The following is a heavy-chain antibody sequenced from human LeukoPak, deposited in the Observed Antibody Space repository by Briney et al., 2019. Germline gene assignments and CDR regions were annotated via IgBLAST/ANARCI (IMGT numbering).Heavy chain of an antibody. V-gene: IGHV3-74*01. Sequence: GGSLRLSCAASGFTFSSYWMHWVRQAPGKGLVWVSRINSDGSSTSYADSVKGRFTISGDNAKNTLYLQMNSLRAEDTAVYYCARDPKNLWFGEAFDIWGQGTMVTVSS. CDR1: GFTFSSYW. CDR2: INSDGSST. CDR3: ARDPKNLWFGEAFDI. D-gene: IGHD3-10*01. J-gene: IGHJ3*02.